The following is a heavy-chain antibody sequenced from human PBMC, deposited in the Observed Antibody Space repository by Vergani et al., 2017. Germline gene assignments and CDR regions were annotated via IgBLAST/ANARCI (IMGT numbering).Heavy chain of an antibody. CDR3: AREKQQLVRPVSYYYGMDV. D-gene: IGHD6-13*01. CDR2: INSDGSST. Sequence: EVQLVESGGGLVQPGGSLRLSCAASGFTFSSYWMHWVRQAPGKGLVWVSRINSDGSSTSYADSVKGRFTISRDNAKNTLYLQMNSLRAEDTAVYYCAREKQQLVRPVSYYYGMDVWGQGTTVTVSS. J-gene: IGHJ6*02. CDR1: GFTFSSYW. V-gene: IGHV3-74*01.